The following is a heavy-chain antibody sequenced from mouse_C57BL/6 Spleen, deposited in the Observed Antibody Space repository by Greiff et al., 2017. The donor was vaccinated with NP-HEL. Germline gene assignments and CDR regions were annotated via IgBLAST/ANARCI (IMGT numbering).Heavy chain of an antibody. Sequence: QVQLQQPGAELVMPGASVKLSCKASGYTFTSYWMHWVKQRPGPGLEWIGEIDPSDSYTNYNQKFKGKSTLTVDKSSSTAYMQLSSLTSEDSAVYYCARGYGSSWNYWGQGTTLTVSS. J-gene: IGHJ2*01. CDR3: ARGYGSSWNY. CDR2: IDPSDSYT. CDR1: GYTFTSYW. V-gene: IGHV1-69*01. D-gene: IGHD1-1*01.